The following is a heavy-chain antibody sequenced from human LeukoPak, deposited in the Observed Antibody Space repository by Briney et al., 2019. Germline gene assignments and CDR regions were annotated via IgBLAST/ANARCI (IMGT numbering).Heavy chain of an antibody. Sequence: GGSLRLSCAASGFTFSSYAMHWVRQALGKGLEYVSAISSNGGSTYYANSVKGRFTISRDNSKNTLYLQMGSLRAEDMAVYYCARFEAAAGVFDYWGQGTLVTVSS. CDR1: GFTFSSYA. V-gene: IGHV3-64*01. J-gene: IGHJ4*02. CDR3: ARFEAAAGVFDY. D-gene: IGHD6-13*01. CDR2: ISSNGGST.